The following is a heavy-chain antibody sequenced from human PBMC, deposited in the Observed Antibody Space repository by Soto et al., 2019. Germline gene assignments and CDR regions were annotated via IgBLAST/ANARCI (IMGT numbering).Heavy chain of an antibody. J-gene: IGHJ3*02. CDR3: ARRYGSAFDI. V-gene: IGHV4-59*08. Sequence: QVQLQESGPGLVKPSETLSLTCTVSGCSISSYNWSWIRQPPGKGLEWIGYTYYSGSTNYNPSLKRPITRSADTYKNQRPRKLSSVTDADPGVYDCARRYGSAFDIWGQGTMVTVSS. CDR1: GCSISSYN. D-gene: IGHD6-13*01. CDR2: TYYSGST.